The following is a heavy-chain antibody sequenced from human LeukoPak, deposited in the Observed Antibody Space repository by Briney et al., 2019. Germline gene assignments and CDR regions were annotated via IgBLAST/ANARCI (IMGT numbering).Heavy chain of an antibody. CDR3: AIVYGTTVTTFFDY. J-gene: IGHJ4*02. D-gene: IGHD4-17*01. V-gene: IGHV3-48*03. Sequence: GGSLRLSYAASGFTFSSYEMNWVRQAPGKGLEWVSYISSSGSTIYYADSVKGRFTISRDNAKNSLYLQMNSLRAEDTAVYYCAIVYGTTVTTFFDYWGQGTLVTVSS. CDR1: GFTFSSYE. CDR2: ISSSGSTI.